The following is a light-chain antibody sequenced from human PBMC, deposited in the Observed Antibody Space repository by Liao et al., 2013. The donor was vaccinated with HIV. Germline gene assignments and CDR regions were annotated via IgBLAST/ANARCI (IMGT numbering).Light chain of an antibody. CDR2: QDT. J-gene: IGLJ2*01. CDR1: KLGDRD. CDR3: QAWDSNTVV. Sequence: SYELTQSPSVSVSPGQTASITCSGDKLGDRDASWYQQKPGQSPVLVIYQDTKRPSGIPERFSGSNSGNTATLTIRGTQAMDEADYYCQAWDSNTVVFGGGTKLTVL. V-gene: IGLV3-1*01.